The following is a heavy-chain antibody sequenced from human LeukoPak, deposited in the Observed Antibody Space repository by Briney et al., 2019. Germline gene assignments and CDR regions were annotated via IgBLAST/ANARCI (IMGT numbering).Heavy chain of an antibody. CDR2: IYHSGST. CDR1: GDSINSGSYY. D-gene: IGHD2-8*01. CDR3: ARSPARYCTNGVCYNDAFDI. Sequence: SETLSLTCTVSGDSINSGSYYWSWIRQPPGKGLEWIGEIYHSGSTNYNPSLKSRVTISVDKSKNQFSLKLSSVTAADTAVYYCARSPARYCTNGVCYNDAFDIWGQGTMVTVSS. V-gene: IGHV4-61*05. J-gene: IGHJ3*02.